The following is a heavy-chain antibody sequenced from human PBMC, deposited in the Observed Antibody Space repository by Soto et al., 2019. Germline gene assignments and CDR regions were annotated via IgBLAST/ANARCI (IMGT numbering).Heavy chain of an antibody. D-gene: IGHD1-20*01. CDR1: GGSISSYY. CDR3: ARYKSNYYYGMDV. V-gene: IGHV4-59*01. CDR2: IYYSGIT. J-gene: IGHJ6*02. Sequence: QVQLQESGPGLVKPSETLSHTCTVSGGSISSYYWSWIRQPPGKGLEWIGYIYYSGITNYNPSLKSRVTISVDTSKNQFSLKLSSVTAADTAVYYCARYKSNYYYGMDVWGQGTTVTVSS.